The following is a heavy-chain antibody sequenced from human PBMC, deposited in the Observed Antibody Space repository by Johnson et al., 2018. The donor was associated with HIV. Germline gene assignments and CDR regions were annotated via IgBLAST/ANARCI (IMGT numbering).Heavy chain of an antibody. Sequence: QVQLVESGGGVVQPGRSLRLSCAASGFTFSSYAMHWVRQAPGKGLEWVAVISYDGNNKYYADSVKGRFTISRDNSKNTLYLQMNSLRAEDTAVYYCAKVGTGYSSSSVGAFDIWGQGTVVTVSS. V-gene: IGHV3-30*04. J-gene: IGHJ3*02. D-gene: IGHD6-13*01. CDR1: GFTFSSYA. CDR3: AKVGTGYSSSSVGAFDI. CDR2: ISYDGNNK.